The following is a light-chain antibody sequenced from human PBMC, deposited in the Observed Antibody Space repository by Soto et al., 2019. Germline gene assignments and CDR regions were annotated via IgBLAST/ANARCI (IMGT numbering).Light chain of an antibody. CDR3: QHYNSYSEA. J-gene: IGKJ1*01. V-gene: IGKV1-5*03. CDR2: KPS. Sequence: DIQMTQSPSTLSVSIGDRVTITCRASQTISSWLAWYQQNPGKAPKLLIYKPSTLKSGVPSRFSGSGSGAEFTLIIISRQPDDFGTSYCQHYNSYSEAFGQGTKVELK. CDR1: QTISSW.